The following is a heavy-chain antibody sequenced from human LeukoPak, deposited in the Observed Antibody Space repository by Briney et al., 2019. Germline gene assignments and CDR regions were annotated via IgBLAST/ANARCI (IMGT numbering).Heavy chain of an antibody. Sequence: TLRLSCAASGFGSDDDTIHSGPEAPQGGLERVSGISCTSGTITYAASVKGRFPISRDNAKNTLYRQMDRLRAEDRPVYYFARRTYYYYYMDVWGKGTTVTVSS. CDR3: ARRTYYYYYMDV. CDR1: GFGSDDDT. V-gene: IGHV3-9*02. D-gene: IGHD3/OR15-3a*01. J-gene: IGHJ6*03. CDR2: ISCTSGTI.